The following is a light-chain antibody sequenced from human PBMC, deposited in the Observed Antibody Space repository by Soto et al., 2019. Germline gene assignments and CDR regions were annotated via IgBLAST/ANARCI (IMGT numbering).Light chain of an antibody. CDR1: TGAVTSGHY. CDR2: DTS. J-gene: IGLJ1*01. CDR3: LLSYSGARPYG. V-gene: IGLV7-46*01. Sequence: QAVVTQEPSLTVSPGGTVTLTCGSSTGAVTSGHYPYWFQQKPGQAPRTLIYDTSKKHFWTPARFSGSLLGGKAALTLSGAQPGDEADYYCLLSYSGARPYGFGAGTKVTVL.